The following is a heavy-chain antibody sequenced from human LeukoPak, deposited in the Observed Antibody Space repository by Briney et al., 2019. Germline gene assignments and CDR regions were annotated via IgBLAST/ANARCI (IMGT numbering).Heavy chain of an antibody. V-gene: IGHV3-48*01. CDR3: ARSPYYYDSSGRIYYFDY. Sequence: GGSLRLSCAASGFSFSNYAMSWVRQAPGKGLEWVSYISSSSSTIYYADSVKGRFTISRDNAKNSLYLQMNSLRAEDTAVYYCARSPYYYDSSGRIYYFDYWGQGTLVTVSS. J-gene: IGHJ4*02. CDR1: GFSFSNYA. CDR2: ISSSSSTI. D-gene: IGHD3-22*01.